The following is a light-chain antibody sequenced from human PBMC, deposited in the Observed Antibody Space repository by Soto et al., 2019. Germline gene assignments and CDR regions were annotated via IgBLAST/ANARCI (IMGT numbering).Light chain of an antibody. CDR3: QQYGSSPQT. CDR1: QTLSSNY. V-gene: IGKV3-20*01. J-gene: IGKJ1*01. Sequence: EIVLTQSPGTLSLSPGERATLSCRASQTLSSNYLAWYQQKPGQAPRLLIYVASSRATGIPDRFSGSGSGTDFTLTISRLEPEDFAVYYCQQYGSSPQTFGQGTKVEIK. CDR2: VAS.